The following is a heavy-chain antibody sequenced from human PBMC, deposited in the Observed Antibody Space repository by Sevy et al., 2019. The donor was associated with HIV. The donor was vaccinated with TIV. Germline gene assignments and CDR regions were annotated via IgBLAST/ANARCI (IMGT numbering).Heavy chain of an antibody. CDR3: AKGTGTNDYHYGMDV. CDR2: IWYDGSNK. V-gene: IGHV3-33*03. J-gene: IGHJ6*02. D-gene: IGHD1-1*01. Sequence: GGSLRLSCAASGFTFSSYGMYWVRQAPGKGLEWVAVIWYDGSNKYHADSVKGRFTISRDNSKNMLYLQMNSLRAEDTAVYYCAKGTGTNDYHYGMDVWGQGTTVTVSS. CDR1: GFTFSSYG.